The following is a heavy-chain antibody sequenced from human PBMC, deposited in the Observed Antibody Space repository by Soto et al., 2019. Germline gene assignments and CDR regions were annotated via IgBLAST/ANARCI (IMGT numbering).Heavy chain of an antibody. Sequence: SETLSLTCAVYGGSFSGYYWSWIRQPPGKGLEWIGEINHSGSTNYNPSLKSRVTISVDTSKNQFSLKLSSVTAADTAVYYCARARQNCSGGSCYFFYYYYYMDAWGKGTTVTVSS. CDR2: INHSGST. D-gene: IGHD2-15*01. V-gene: IGHV4-34*01. J-gene: IGHJ6*03. CDR3: ARARQNCSGGSCYFFYYYYYMDA. CDR1: GGSFSGYY.